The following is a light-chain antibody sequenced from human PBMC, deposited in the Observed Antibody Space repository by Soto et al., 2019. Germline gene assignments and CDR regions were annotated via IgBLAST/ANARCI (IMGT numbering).Light chain of an antibody. CDR2: EVS. CDR1: SSDVGGYNY. V-gene: IGLV2-8*01. J-gene: IGLJ2*01. Sequence: QSALTQPPSASGSPGQSVTISCTGTSSDVGGYNYVSWYQQHPGKAPKLMIYEVSKRPSGVPDRFSGSKSGNTASLTVSGLQAEDEADYCCSSYAGSNTLVFGGGTKVTVL. CDR3: SSYAGSNTLV.